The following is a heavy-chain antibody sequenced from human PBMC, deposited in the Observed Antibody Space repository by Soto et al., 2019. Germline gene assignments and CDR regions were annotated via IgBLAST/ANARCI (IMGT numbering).Heavy chain of an antibody. J-gene: IGHJ4*02. V-gene: IGHV3-30-3*01. D-gene: IGHD3-9*01. Sequence: PGGSLRLSCAASGLTFSSYAMHWVRQAPGKGLEWVAVISYDGSNKYYADSVKGRFTISRDNSKNTLYLQMNSLRAEDTAVYYCARDRYYDILTGYNEFDYWGQGTLVTVSS. CDR2: ISYDGSNK. CDR3: ARDRYYDILTGYNEFDY. CDR1: GLTFSSYA.